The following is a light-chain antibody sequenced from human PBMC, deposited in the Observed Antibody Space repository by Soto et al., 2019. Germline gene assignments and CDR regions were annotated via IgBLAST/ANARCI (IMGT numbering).Light chain of an antibody. CDR3: CSYAGIYTVM. CDR1: NSDVNGFNY. CDR2: DVT. V-gene: IGLV2-11*01. J-gene: IGLJ3*02. Sequence: QSALTQPRSVSGSPGQSVTISCTATNSDVNGFNYVSWYQHHPGKAPKLIIYDVTKRPSGVPDRFSASKSGNTASLTISGLQAEDESDYYCCSYAGIYTVMFGGGTQLTVL.